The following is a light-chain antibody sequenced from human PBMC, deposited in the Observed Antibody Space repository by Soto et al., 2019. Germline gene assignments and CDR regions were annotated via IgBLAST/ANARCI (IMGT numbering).Light chain of an antibody. CDR3: SSYTTSSTLV. Sequence: QSALTQPASVSGSPGQSITISCTGTSSDVGAYNYVSWYQQRPGKAPQLMIYEVRYRPSGISNRFSGSKSDNTASLTISGLQAEDEADYYCSSYTTSSTLVFGTGTKLTVL. CDR2: EVR. CDR1: SSDVGAYNY. J-gene: IGLJ1*01. V-gene: IGLV2-14*01.